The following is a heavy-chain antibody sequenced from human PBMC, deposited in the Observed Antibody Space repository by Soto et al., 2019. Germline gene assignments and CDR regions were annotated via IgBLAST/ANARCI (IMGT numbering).Heavy chain of an antibody. CDR3: VASQPSGGWFDP. V-gene: IGHV3-73*01. D-gene: IGHD2-15*01. J-gene: IGHJ5*02. CDR2: IRSKTNSYAT. Sequence: GGSLRLSCAASGFTFSGSVMHWVRQASGKGPEWVGRIRSKTNSYATTYPASVEGRFTISRDDSKNTAYLQMNSLKTEDTAVYYCVASQPSGGWFDPWGQGTLVTVSS. CDR1: GFTFSGSV.